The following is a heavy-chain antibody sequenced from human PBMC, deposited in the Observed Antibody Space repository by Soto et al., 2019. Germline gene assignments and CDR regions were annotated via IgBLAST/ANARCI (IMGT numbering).Heavy chain of an antibody. CDR1: GFTFSSYS. V-gene: IGHV3-21*01. J-gene: IGHJ4*02. CDR2: ISSSSSYI. CDR3: ARAGYYDSSGYYYFDY. Sequence: EVQLVESGGGLVKPGGSLRLSCAASGFTFSSYSMNWVRQAPGKGLEWVSSISSSSSYIYYPDSVKGRFTISRDNAKNSLYLQMNSLRAEDTAVYYCARAGYYDSSGYYYFDYWGQGTLVTVSS. D-gene: IGHD3-22*01.